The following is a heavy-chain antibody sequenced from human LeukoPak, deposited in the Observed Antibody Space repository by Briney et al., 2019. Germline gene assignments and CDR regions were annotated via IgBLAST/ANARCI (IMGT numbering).Heavy chain of an antibody. J-gene: IGHJ6*03. CDR3: ARVPGGNSYYYYMDV. CDR2: IRRDGSET. V-gene: IGHV3-7*01. D-gene: IGHD2-15*01. Sequence: GGSLRLSCAASGFTFSNYWMTWVRRAPGKGLEWVANIRRDGSETHYVDSVMGRFTISRDNAKNSLYLQMNSLRAEDTAVYYCARVPGGNSYYYYMDVWGKGTTVTVSS. CDR1: GFTFSNYW.